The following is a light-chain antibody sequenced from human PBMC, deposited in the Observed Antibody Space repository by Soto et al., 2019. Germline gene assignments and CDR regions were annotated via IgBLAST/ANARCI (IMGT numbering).Light chain of an antibody. CDR2: GAS. Sequence: EIGLTQSPGTLSLSPGERATLSCRASQSVSSSYLAWYQQKPGQAPRLLIYGASSRATGIPDRFSGSGSGTDFTLTISRLEPEEFAVYYCHQYGSSPLTFGGGTKVEIK. V-gene: IGKV3-20*01. CDR1: QSVSSSY. CDR3: HQYGSSPLT. J-gene: IGKJ4*01.